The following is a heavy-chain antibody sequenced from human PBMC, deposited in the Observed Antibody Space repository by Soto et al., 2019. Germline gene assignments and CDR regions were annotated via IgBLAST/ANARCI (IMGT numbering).Heavy chain of an antibody. V-gene: IGHV1-18*01. CDR1: GYTFTSYG. J-gene: IGHJ6*02. CDR2: ISAYNGNT. Sequence: ASVKVSCKASGYTFTSYGISWVRQAPGQGLEWMGWISAYNGNTNYAQKFQGRVTMTTDTSTSTAYMELRSLRSEDTAVYYCAWWGSPSGDLSAYCFGMDVWGQGTTVTVS. CDR3: AWWGSPSGDLSAYCFGMDV. D-gene: IGHD3-16*01.